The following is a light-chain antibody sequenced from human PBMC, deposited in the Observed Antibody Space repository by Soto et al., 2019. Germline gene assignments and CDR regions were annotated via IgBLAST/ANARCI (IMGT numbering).Light chain of an antibody. CDR2: GIS. CDR3: QQHGQWPIA. Sequence: EIVMTQSPATLSVSPGERATLSFRSSQSVNSNYLAWYQQKPGQAPRLLIYGISKRATDIPDRFSGSGSGTEFTLTISSLQPEDFATYYCQQHGQWPIAFGQGTRLEI. CDR1: QSVNSN. J-gene: IGKJ5*01. V-gene: IGKV3D-15*01.